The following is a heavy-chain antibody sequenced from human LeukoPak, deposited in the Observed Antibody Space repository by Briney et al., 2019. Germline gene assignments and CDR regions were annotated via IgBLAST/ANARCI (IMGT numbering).Heavy chain of an antibody. Sequence: SQTLSLTCTVSGGSISSGSYFWNWIRQPAGKGLEWIGHIYTSGSTNCSPSLKSRVTISVDTSKNQFSLNLSSVTAADTAIYYCAVWSDGRWFDPWGQGTLVTVSS. CDR2: IYTSGST. CDR1: GGSISSGSYF. CDR3: AVWSDGRWFDP. J-gene: IGHJ5*02. D-gene: IGHD3-3*01. V-gene: IGHV4-61*09.